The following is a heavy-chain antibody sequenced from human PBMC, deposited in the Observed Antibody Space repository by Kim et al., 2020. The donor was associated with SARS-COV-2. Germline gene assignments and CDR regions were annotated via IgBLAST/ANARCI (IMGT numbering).Heavy chain of an antibody. CDR2: IWYDGSNR. J-gene: IGHJ4*02. Sequence: GGSLRLSCAASGFSFRDYGMHWVRQAPGKGLEWVALIWYDGSNRYYADSVQGRFTVSRDNSKSTLYMQMNSQRAEDTAVDYCARAFTIRSADYSTHAHRSAADYTHDYFDSWGQGALVTVSS. CDR1: GFSFRDYG. CDR3: ARAFTIRSADYSTHAHRSAADYTHDYFDS. V-gene: IGHV3-33*01. D-gene: IGHD3-3*01.